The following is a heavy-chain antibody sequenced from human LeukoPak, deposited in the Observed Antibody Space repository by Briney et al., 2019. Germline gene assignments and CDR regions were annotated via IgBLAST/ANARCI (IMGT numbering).Heavy chain of an antibody. V-gene: IGHV5-10-1*01. J-gene: IGHJ4*02. CDR2: IDPSDSYT. CDR3: ARTDSAHEYLDY. CDR1: GYXFTTYW. D-gene: IGHD5-12*01. Sequence: PGESLTISCNGSGYXFTTYWISWVRQMPGKGLEWMGRIDPSDSYTRYSPSFQGHVTISADKSITTAYLQWSSLRASDTAMYYCARTDSAHEYLDYWGQGTLVTVSS.